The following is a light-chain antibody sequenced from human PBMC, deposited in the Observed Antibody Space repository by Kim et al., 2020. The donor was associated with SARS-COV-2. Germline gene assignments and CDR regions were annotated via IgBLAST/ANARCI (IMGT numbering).Light chain of an antibody. CDR2: EVS. CDR1: SSDVGTYNL. CDR3: CSYSRSSTSVL. J-gene: IGLJ2*01. Sequence: QSALTQPASVSGSPRQSITISCTGTSSDVGTYNLVSWYQQHPGKAPKLMIYEVSKWPSGVSNRFSGPKSGNTASLTISGLQAEDEADYFCCSYSRSSTSVLFGGGTQLTVL. V-gene: IGLV2-23*02.